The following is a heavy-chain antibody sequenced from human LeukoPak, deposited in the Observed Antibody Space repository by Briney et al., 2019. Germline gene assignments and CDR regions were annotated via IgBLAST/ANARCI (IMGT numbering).Heavy chain of an antibody. V-gene: IGHV1-2*02. CDR3: ARVGATTFAFDI. CDR1: GYTFTCYY. D-gene: IGHD1-26*01. J-gene: IGHJ3*02. Sequence: GASVKDSCKASGYTFTCYYMHWVRQAPGQGLEWMGWINPNSGGTNYAQKFQGRVTMTRDTSISTAYTELSRLRSDDTAVYYCARVGATTFAFDIWGQGTMVTVSS. CDR2: INPNSGGT.